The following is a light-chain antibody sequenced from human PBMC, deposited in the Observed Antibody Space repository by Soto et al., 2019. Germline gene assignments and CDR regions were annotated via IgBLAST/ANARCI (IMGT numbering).Light chain of an antibody. CDR1: QRISTY. J-gene: IGKJ2*01. CDR2: AAS. Sequence: DIPMTQSPSSLSASVGDRVTITCRASQRISTYLNWYQQKPGQAPKLLIYAASSLQSGVPSRFSGSGSGTDFTLTISSHQPEDLATDDCQQSDSTPRAFGQGTKREIK. V-gene: IGKV1-39*01. CDR3: QQSDSTPRA.